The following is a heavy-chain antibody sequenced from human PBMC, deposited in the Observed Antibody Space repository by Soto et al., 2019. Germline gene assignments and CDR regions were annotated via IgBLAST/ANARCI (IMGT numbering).Heavy chain of an antibody. V-gene: IGHV4-39*01. CDR3: ARQMCGSGRCYFGYYFDY. CDR2: IDYSATTSATP. Sequence: SETLSLTCTVSGGSISSSRYYWGWIRQSPGERLEWIASIDYSATTSATPYYNPSLKSRLTISIDTSKNQFSLKLSSVTAADTSVYYCARQMCGSGRCYFGYYFDYWGHGTLVTVSS. D-gene: IGHD2-15*01. CDR1: GGSISSSRYY. J-gene: IGHJ4*01.